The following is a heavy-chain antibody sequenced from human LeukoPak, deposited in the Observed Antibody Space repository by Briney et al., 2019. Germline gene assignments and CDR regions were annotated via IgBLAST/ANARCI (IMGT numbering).Heavy chain of an antibody. CDR1: GFTFSSHA. J-gene: IGHJ4*02. D-gene: IGHD3-22*01. CDR2: MNSGGDKT. Sequence: TGGSLRLSCTASGFTFSSHAMGWVRQTPGKGLEWVSNMNSGGDKTLYADSVKGRFTISRDNSKNTLYLQMNNLRAEDTAVFFCVHYDSSGYYYGRLRYWGQGTPVTVSS. CDR3: VHYDSSGYYYGRLRY. V-gene: IGHV3-23*01.